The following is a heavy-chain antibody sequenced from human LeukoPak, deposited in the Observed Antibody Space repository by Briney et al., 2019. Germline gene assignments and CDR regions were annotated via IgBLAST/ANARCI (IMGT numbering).Heavy chain of an antibody. CDR2: ISSSSSYI. J-gene: IGHJ4*02. V-gene: IGHV3-21*01. CDR1: GFTFSSYS. Sequence: GGSLRLSCAASGFTFSSYSMNWVRQAPGKGLEWVSSISSSSSYIYYADSVRGRFTISRDNSKNTLYLQMNSLRAEDTAVYYCAKDQHDYFDYWGQGTLVTVSS. CDR3: AKDQHDYFDY.